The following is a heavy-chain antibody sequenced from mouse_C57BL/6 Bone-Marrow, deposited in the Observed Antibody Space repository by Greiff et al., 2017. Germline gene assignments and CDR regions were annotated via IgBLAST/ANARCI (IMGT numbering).Heavy chain of an antibody. V-gene: IGHV1-26*01. D-gene: IGHD2-3*01. CDR1: GYTFTDYY. J-gene: IGHJ1*03. CDR2: INPNNGGT. CDR3: ARDGYYPYWYFDV. Sequence: LVEPGASVKISCKASGYTFTDYYMNWVKQSHGKSLEWIGDINPNNGGTSYNQKFKGKATLTVDKSSSTAYMELRSLTSEDSAVYYCARDGYYPYWYFDVWGTGTTVTVSS.